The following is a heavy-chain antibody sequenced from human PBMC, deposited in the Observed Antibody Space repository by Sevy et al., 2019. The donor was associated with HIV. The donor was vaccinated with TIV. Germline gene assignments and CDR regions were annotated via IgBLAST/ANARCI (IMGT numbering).Heavy chain of an antibody. V-gene: IGHV3-30*18. J-gene: IGHJ4*02. Sequence: GGSLRLSCAASGFTFKYHGMHWVRQAPGKGLEWLSLISIDGSNKYYADSVKRRFTISRDNAKNTVSVQMNSLRPEDTATYYCAKDGGHIDIDYWGQGILVTVSS. CDR2: ISIDGSNK. D-gene: IGHD2-15*01. CDR3: AKDGGHIDIDY. CDR1: GFTFKYHG.